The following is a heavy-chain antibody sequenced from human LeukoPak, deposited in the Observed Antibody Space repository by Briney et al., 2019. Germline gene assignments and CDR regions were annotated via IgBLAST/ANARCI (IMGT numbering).Heavy chain of an antibody. D-gene: IGHD2-15*01. Sequence: GGSLRLSCAASGFTFSSYAMSWVRQAPGKGLEWVSAISGSGGSTYYADSVKGRFTISRDNSKNTLYLQMNSLRAEDTAVYYCAAAFYCSGGSCYGLYYYYYMDVWGKGTTVTVSS. J-gene: IGHJ6*03. CDR1: GFTFSSYA. CDR2: ISGSGGST. V-gene: IGHV3-23*01. CDR3: AAAFYCSGGSCYGLYYYYYMDV.